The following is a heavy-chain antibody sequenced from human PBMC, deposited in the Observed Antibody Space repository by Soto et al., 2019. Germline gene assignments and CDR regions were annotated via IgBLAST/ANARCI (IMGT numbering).Heavy chain of an antibody. Sequence: QVQLQASGPGLVKPSQTLSLTCPVSGGSISSGDYYWSCIRKPQGQGMECIVYIYYSGSTYYNPSLKSLVTLSVDTYKHQLYLKVISVTAADTAVYYCARLGQQLTWDVWGQGTTVTVSS. V-gene: IGHV4-30-4*01. CDR2: IYYSGST. CDR3: ARLGQQLTWDV. CDR1: GGSISSGDYY. J-gene: IGHJ6*02. D-gene: IGHD6-13*01.